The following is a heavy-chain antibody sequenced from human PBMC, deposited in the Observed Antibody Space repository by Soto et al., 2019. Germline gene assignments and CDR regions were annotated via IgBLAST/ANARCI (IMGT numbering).Heavy chain of an antibody. Sequence: SQTLSLTRAISGDSVSSNSAAWNWIRQSPSRGLEWLGRTYYRSKWYNDYAVSVKSRITINPDTSKNQFSLQLNSVTPEDTAVYYCARDKGHVLGRYYYYGMDVWGQGTTVTVSS. J-gene: IGHJ6*02. CDR2: TYYRSKWYN. CDR3: ARDKGHVLGRYYYYGMDV. CDR1: GDSVSSNSAA. V-gene: IGHV6-1*01.